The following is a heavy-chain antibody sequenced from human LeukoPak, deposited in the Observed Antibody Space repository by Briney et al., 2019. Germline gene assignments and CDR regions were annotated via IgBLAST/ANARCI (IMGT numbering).Heavy chain of an antibody. CDR2: ISYSGAT. CDR1: GGTVTSSTYF. Sequence: SETLSLTCTLSGGTVTSSTYFWGWIRQPPGKGLEWIGSISYSGATYYNPSLRSRVSMSVHTSKNQFSLKLSSVTAADTAVYYCARDGFYYHYYMDVWGEGTTVTVSS. CDR3: ARDGFYYHYYMDV. J-gene: IGHJ6*03. V-gene: IGHV4-39*07.